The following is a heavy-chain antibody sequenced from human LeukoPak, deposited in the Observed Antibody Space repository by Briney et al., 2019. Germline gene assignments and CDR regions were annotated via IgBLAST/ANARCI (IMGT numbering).Heavy chain of an antibody. CDR3: AKDGAVSGYFDN. Sequence: PGGSLRLSCAASGFTFSNYGLHWVRQAPGKGLEWVAIISYDGSNKYFADSVKGRFTISGDNSKNTLYLQMNSLRAEDTAVYYCAKDGAVSGYFDNWGQGTLVTVSS. J-gene: IGHJ4*02. D-gene: IGHD6-19*01. V-gene: IGHV3-30*18. CDR1: GFTFSNYG. CDR2: ISYDGSNK.